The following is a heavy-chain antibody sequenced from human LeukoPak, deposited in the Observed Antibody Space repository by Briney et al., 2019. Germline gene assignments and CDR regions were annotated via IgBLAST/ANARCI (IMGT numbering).Heavy chain of an antibody. Sequence: ASVKVSCKASGGTFSSYAISWVRQAPGQGLEWMGGIIPIFGTANYAQKFQGRVTITADKSTSTAYMELSSLRSEDTAVYYCARALYNWNHAPCYYYGMDVWGKGTTVTVSS. CDR1: GGTFSSYA. J-gene: IGHJ6*04. D-gene: IGHD1-14*01. CDR3: ARALYNWNHAPCYYYGMDV. CDR2: IIPIFGTA. V-gene: IGHV1-69*06.